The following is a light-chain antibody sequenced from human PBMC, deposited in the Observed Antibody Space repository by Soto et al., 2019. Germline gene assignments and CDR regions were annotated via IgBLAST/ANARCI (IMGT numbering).Light chain of an antibody. V-gene: IGLV7-43*01. Sequence: QAVVTQEPSLTVSPGGTVTLTCASSTGAVTSGYYPNWFQQKPGQAPRALIYSISNKHSWTPARFSGSLLGGKAALTLSGVRPEDEAEYYCLLYYGGAWVFGGGTKVTVL. J-gene: IGLJ3*02. CDR3: LLYYGGAWV. CDR1: TGAVTSGYY. CDR2: SIS.